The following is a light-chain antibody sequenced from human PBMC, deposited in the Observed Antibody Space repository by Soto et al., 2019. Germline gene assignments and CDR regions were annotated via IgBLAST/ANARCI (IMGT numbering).Light chain of an antibody. CDR2: EVS. V-gene: IGLV2-14*01. CDR3: SSYTSSSTPYVV. Sequence: QSALNQPASVSGSPGQSITISCTGTSSDVGGYNYVSWYQQHPGKAPKLMIYEVSNRPSGVSNRFSGSKSGNTASLTISGLQADDEADYYCSSYTSSSTPYVVFGGGTKLTVL. J-gene: IGLJ2*01. CDR1: SSDVGGYNY.